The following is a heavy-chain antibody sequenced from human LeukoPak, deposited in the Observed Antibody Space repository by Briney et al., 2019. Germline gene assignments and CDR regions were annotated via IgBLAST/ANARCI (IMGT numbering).Heavy chain of an antibody. D-gene: IGHD3-10*01. CDR3: ARDTMVRDLDY. CDR2: IRSRADGGTA. CDR1: GFTFRDAW. V-gene: IGHV3-15*01. J-gene: IGHJ4*02. Sequence: GRSLRLSCAASGFTFRDAWMTWVRQAPGKGLEWVGRIRSRADGGTAEYATAVEGRFTISRDDSTNTLYLQMNSLRAEDTAVYYCARDTMVRDLDYWGQGTLVTVSS.